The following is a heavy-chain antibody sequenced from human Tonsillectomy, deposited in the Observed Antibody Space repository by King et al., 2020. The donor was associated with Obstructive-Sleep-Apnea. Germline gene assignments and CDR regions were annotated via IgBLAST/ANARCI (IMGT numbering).Heavy chain of an antibody. CDR1: GLTLNDAW. V-gene: IGHV3-15*01. Sequence: VQLVESGGGLVKPGGSLRLSCAASGLTLNDAWMTWVRQAPGKGLEWVGRIKSKTEGGTTNYAAPVKGRFTISRDDSKNTLYLQMHSLKTEDTAVYYCTTQVTYHYDSRAVRAYWGQGTLVTVPS. D-gene: IGHD3-22*01. J-gene: IGHJ4*02. CDR3: TTQVTYHYDSRAVRAY. CDR2: IKSKTEGGTT.